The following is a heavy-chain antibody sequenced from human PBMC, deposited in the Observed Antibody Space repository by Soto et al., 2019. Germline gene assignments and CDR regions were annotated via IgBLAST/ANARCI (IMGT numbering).Heavy chain of an antibody. CDR3: ARHPYNMIAVAAPNWFDP. J-gene: IGHJ5*02. CDR1: GGSISSSSYY. CDR2: IYYSGST. V-gene: IGHV4-39*01. Sequence: SETLSLTCTVSGGSISSSSYYWGWIRQPPGKGLEWIGSIYYSGSTYYNPSLKSRVTISVDTSKNQFSLKLSSVTAADTAGYYCARHPYNMIAVAAPNWFDPWGQGTLVTVSS. D-gene: IGHD6-19*01.